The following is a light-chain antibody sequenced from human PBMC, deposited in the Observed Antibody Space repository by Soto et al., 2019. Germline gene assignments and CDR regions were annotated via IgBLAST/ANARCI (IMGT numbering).Light chain of an antibody. CDR3: QQYDSYPWT. CDR1: QSVSDW. Sequence: IHMTQSPSSLSASLGDRVTITXQARQSVSDWLAWYQQKPGXAPNXXXDDXSSLERGGPSRLSGSGSATEFILTISSLQPDDFANYYCQQYDSYPWTFGQGTKVDIK. J-gene: IGKJ1*01. CDR2: DXS. V-gene: IGKV1-5*01.